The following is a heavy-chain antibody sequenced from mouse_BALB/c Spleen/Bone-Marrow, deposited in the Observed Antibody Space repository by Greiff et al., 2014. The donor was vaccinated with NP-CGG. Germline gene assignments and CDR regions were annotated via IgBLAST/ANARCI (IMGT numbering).Heavy chain of an antibody. CDR1: GFSLTSYG. CDR3: ARDRDYGNYGWFAY. J-gene: IGHJ3*01. Sequence: VKLMESGPGLVAPSQSLSVTCTVSGFSLTSYGVHWVRQPPGKGLEWLGVIWAGGSTNYNSALMSRLSISKDNSKSQVFLKMNSLQTDDTAMHYCARDRDYGNYGWFAYWGQGTLVTVSA. D-gene: IGHD2-1*01. V-gene: IGHV2-9*02. CDR2: IWAGGST.